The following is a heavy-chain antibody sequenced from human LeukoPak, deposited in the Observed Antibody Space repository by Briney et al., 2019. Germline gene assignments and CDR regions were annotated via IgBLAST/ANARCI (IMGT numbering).Heavy chain of an antibody. V-gene: IGHV3-9*01. CDR3: AKVPCSSTSCYVGWFDP. J-gene: IGHJ5*02. Sequence: PGGSLRLSRAASGFTFDDYAMHWVRQAPGKGLEWVSGISWNSGSIGYADSVKGRFTISRDNAKNSLYLQMNSLRAEDTALYYCAKVPCSSTSCYVGWFDPWGQGTLVTVSS. CDR2: ISWNSGSI. CDR1: GFTFDDYA. D-gene: IGHD2-2*01.